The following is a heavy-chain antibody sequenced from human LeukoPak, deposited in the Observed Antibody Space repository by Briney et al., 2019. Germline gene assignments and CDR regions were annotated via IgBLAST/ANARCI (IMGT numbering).Heavy chain of an antibody. D-gene: IGHD3-9*01. CDR1: GYTFTSYA. Sequence: ASVKVSCKASGYTFTSYAMHWVRQAPGQRLEWMGWINAGNGNTKYSQKFQGRVTITRDTSASTAYMELSSLRSEDTAVCYCARADYYFDWLQFDYWGQGTLVTVSS. V-gene: IGHV1-3*01. CDR2: INAGNGNT. J-gene: IGHJ4*02. CDR3: ARADYYFDWLQFDY.